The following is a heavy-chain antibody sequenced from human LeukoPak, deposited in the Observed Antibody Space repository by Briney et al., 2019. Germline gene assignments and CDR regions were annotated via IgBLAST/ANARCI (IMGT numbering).Heavy chain of an antibody. CDR1: GFTFSSQW. CDR3: ARDFWEGQQLPPFYYYYMDV. J-gene: IGHJ6*03. V-gene: IGHV3-21*01. Sequence: GGSLRLSCAASGFTFSSQWMSWVRQAPGKGLEWVSSISSSSSYIYYADSVKGRFTISRDNAKNSLYLQMNSLRAEDTAVYYCARDFWEGQQLPPFYYYYMDVWGKGTTVTISS. D-gene: IGHD6-13*01. CDR2: ISSSSSYI.